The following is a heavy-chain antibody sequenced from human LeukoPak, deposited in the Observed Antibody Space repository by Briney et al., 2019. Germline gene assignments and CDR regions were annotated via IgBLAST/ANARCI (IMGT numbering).Heavy chain of an antibody. CDR1: GFTFSSYA. CDR3: ARGNWAYYGSGIYGMDV. Sequence: GGSLRLSCAASGFTFSSYAMHWVRQAPGKGLEWVAVISYDGSNKYYADSVKGRFTISRDNAKNTLHLQMNSLRAGDTAVYFCARGNWAYYGSGIYGMDVWGQGTTVTVSS. D-gene: IGHD3-10*01. J-gene: IGHJ6*02. V-gene: IGHV3-30*14. CDR2: ISYDGSNK.